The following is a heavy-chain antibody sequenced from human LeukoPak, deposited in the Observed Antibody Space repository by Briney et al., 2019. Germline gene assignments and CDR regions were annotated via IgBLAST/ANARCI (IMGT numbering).Heavy chain of an antibody. V-gene: IGHV4-59*01. CDR3: AREENYYDSSGYYADAFDI. D-gene: IGHD3-22*01. CDR2: IYYSGST. J-gene: IGHJ3*02. CDR1: GGSISSYY. Sequence: SETLSLTCIVSGGSISSYYWSWIRQPPGKGLEWIGYIYYSGSTNYNPSLKSRVTISVDTSKNQFSLKLSSVTAADTAVYYCAREENYYDSSGYYADAFDIWGQGTMVTVSS.